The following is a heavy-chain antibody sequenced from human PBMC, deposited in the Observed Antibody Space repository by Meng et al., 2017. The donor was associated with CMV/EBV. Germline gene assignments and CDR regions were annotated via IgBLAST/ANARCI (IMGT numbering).Heavy chain of an antibody. Sequence: QAQLQESGPGLVKPSETLSLTCTVSGGSISSYYWSWSRQPAGKGLEWIGRIYTSGSTNYNPSLKSRVTMSVDTSKNQFSLKLSSVTAADTAVYYCARHGDTAMVVGIDYWGQGTLVTVSS. D-gene: IGHD5-18*01. CDR1: GGSISSYY. V-gene: IGHV4-4*07. CDR3: ARHGDTAMVVGIDY. J-gene: IGHJ4*02. CDR2: IYTSGST.